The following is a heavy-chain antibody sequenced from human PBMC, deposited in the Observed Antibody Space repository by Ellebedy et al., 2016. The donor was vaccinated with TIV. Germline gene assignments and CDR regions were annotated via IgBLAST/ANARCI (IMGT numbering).Heavy chain of an antibody. V-gene: IGHV1-8*01. D-gene: IGHD3-16*02. J-gene: IGHJ4*02. Sequence: ASVKVSXXASGYTFINFDIYWVRQAPGQGLEWMGWLNPRSGDTGYAHNFQGRVTMTRNTSITTAYMEMSSLRSGDTAVYYCARSLRLGELALGYWGQGVLVNVSS. CDR1: GYTFINFD. CDR2: LNPRSGDT. CDR3: ARSLRLGELALGY.